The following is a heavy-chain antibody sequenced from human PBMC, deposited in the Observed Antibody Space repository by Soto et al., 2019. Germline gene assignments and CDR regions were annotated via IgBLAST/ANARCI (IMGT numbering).Heavy chain of an antibody. CDR3: AFSSGWFDAFDV. D-gene: IGHD6-19*01. V-gene: IGHV4-59*08. J-gene: IGHJ3*01. CDR1: GDSISSYY. CDR2: IYYSGST. Sequence: ASETLALTYSVSGDSISSYYGSWIRQPPGKGLEWIGYIYYSGSTNYNPSLKSRVTISVDTSKNQFSLKLSSVTAADTAVYYCAFSSGWFDAFDVWGQGTTVTVSS.